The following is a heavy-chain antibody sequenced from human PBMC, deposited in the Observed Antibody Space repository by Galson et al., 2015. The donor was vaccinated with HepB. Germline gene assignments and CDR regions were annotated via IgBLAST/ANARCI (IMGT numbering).Heavy chain of an antibody. Sequence: SLRLSCAASGFTFSSYSMNWVRQAPGKGLEWVSSISSSSSYIYYADSVKGRFTISRDNAKNSLYLQMNSLRAEDTAVYYCARELGYCSSTSCYDPWGQGTLVTVSS. V-gene: IGHV3-21*01. J-gene: IGHJ5*02. D-gene: IGHD2-2*01. CDR2: ISSSSSYI. CDR3: ARELGYCSSTSCYDP. CDR1: GFTFSSYS.